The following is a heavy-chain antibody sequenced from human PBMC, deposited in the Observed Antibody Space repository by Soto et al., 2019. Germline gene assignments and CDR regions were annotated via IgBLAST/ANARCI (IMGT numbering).Heavy chain of an antibody. V-gene: IGHV1-69*06. CDR2: IILNFVTP. CDR3: ARPYYDSSGYYLWYFDY. CDR1: GDSFNTFA. J-gene: IGHJ4*02. Sequence: QVQVVQSGVEVKKPGSSVKLSCKASGDSFNTFAVTWVRQGPGQGLEWMGGIILNFVTPNYAQKYHDRLTIIADKSTSTPHMELSSLRSEDTAVYYCARPYYDSSGYYLWYFDYWGQGTLVTVSS. D-gene: IGHD3-22*01.